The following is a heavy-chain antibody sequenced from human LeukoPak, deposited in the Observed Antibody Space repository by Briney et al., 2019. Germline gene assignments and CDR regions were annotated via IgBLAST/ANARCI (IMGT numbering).Heavy chain of an antibody. V-gene: IGHV1-69*02. Sequence: SVKVSCKASGGTFSSYTISWVRQAPGQGLEWMGRIIPILGIANYAQKFQGRVTITADKSTSTAYMELSSLRSEDTAVYYCARARTVWSGYDFWGQGTLVTVSS. CDR2: IIPILGIA. D-gene: IGHD3-3*01. CDR3: ARARTVWSGYDF. CDR1: GGTFSSYT. J-gene: IGHJ4*02.